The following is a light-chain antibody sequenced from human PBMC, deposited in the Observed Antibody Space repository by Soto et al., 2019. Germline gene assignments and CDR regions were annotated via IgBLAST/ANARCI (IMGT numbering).Light chain of an antibody. CDR2: GAS. CDR3: QQYNDWPRT. Sequence: EIVITQSPATLSVSPGERATLSCRASQSVGTYLAWYQQKPGQAPRLLIYGASTRAAGISPRFSGGGSGTEFTLTISSLQSEDFAVYYCQQYNDWPRTFGQGTKVGIK. CDR1: QSVGTY. J-gene: IGKJ1*01. V-gene: IGKV3-15*01.